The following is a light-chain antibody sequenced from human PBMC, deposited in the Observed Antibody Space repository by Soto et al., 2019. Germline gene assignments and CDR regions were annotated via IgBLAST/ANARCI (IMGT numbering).Light chain of an antibody. J-gene: IGKJ1*01. V-gene: IGKV2-30*01. CDR1: QSLVYSDGNTY. Sequence: DVVMTQSPLSLPVTLGQPASISCRSSQSLVYSDGNTYLHWFQQRPGQSPRRLIHKVSIRDSGVADRFSGSGSGTDLTMKISRVEPEDVGVYYCMQHTHWPWTFGQGTKVEF. CDR3: MQHTHWPWT. CDR2: KVS.